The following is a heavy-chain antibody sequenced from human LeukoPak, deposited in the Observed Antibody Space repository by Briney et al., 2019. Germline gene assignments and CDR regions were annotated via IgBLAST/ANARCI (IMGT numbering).Heavy chain of an antibody. Sequence: ASVKVSCKASGGIFSSYAISWVRQATGQGLEWMGWMSPNSGDTGYAQKFQGRVTMTSDSSISTAYMELGSLRSEDTAIYYCVRTPPNWGFDYWGQGTLVTVSS. J-gene: IGHJ4*02. CDR2: MSPNSGDT. V-gene: IGHV1-8*02. CDR1: GGIFSSYA. CDR3: VRTPPNWGFDY. D-gene: IGHD7-27*01.